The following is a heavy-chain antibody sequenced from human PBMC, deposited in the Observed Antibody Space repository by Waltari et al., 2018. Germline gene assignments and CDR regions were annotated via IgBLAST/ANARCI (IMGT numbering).Heavy chain of an antibody. CDR3: ARYSSDYDY. J-gene: IGHJ4*02. D-gene: IGHD6-6*01. V-gene: IGHV3-30-3*01. CDR2: ISYDGSNK. Sequence: QVQLVESGGGVVQPGRSLRLSCAASGFTFSSYAMHGVRQAPGKGLEWVAVISYDGSNKYYADSVKGRFTISRDNSKNTLYLQMNSLRAEDTAVYYCARYSSDYDYWGQGTLVTVSS. CDR1: GFTFSSYA.